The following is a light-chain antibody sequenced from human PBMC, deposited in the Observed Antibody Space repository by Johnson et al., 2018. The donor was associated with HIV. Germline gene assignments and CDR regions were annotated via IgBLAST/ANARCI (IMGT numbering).Light chain of an antibody. CDR3: ETWDSRLRGYYV. CDR2: DNN. V-gene: IGLV1-51*01. J-gene: IGLJ1*01. CDR1: SSNIGNNY. Sequence: QSVLTQPPSVSAAPGQKVTISCSGSSSNIGNNYVSWYQQVPGTAPKLLIFDNNKRPSGIPDRSPGSKSGTSPTLRITGLQTGDEADYYCETWDSRLRGYYVVGSRTRVTVL.